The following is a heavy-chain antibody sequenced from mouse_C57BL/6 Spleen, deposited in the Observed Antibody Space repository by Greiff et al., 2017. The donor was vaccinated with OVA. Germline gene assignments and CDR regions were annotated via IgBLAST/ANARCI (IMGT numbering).Heavy chain of an antibody. CDR3: ARSGSSYDYAMDY. D-gene: IGHD1-1*01. CDR2: INPSNGGT. J-gene: IGHJ4*01. Sequence: LQQSGASVKLSCKASGYTFTSYWMHWVKQRPGQGLEWIGNINPSNGGTNYNEKFKSKATLTVDKSSSTAYMQLSSLTSEDSAVYYCARSGSSYDYAMDYWGQGTSVTVSS. V-gene: IGHV1-53*01. CDR1: GYTFTSYW.